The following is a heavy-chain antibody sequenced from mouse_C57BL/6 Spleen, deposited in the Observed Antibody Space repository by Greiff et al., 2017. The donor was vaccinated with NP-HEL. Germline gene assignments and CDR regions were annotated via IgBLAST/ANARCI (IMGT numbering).Heavy chain of an antibody. D-gene: IGHD4-1*01. Sequence: QQRPGQGLEWIGNIYPSDSETHYNQKFKDKATLTVDKSSSTAYMQLSSLTSEDSAVYYCARDWDDYAMDYWGQGTSVTVSS. CDR2: IYPSDSET. V-gene: IGHV1-61*01. J-gene: IGHJ4*01. CDR3: ARDWDDYAMDY.